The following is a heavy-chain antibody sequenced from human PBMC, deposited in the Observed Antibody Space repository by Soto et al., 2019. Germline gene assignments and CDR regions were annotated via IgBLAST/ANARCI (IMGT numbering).Heavy chain of an antibody. D-gene: IGHD3-16*01. Sequence: QVQLQESGPGLVKPSETLSLTCTVSGGSISSYYWSWIRQPPGKGLEWIGYIDYSGRTNYNPSLKSRVTISVDTSKNQFSLKLSSVTAADTAVYYCARAKKEYYDYIWGSYSLDVWGKGTTVTVSS. CDR1: GGSISSYY. CDR2: IDYSGRT. J-gene: IGHJ6*04. CDR3: ARAKKEYYDYIWGSYSLDV. V-gene: IGHV4-59*01.